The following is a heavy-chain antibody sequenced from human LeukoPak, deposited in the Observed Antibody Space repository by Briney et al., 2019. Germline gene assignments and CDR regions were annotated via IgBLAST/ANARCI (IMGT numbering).Heavy chain of an antibody. CDR3: AKDLSGLNWFDP. V-gene: IGHV3-23*01. J-gene: IGHJ5*02. CDR2: ISGRGDTT. D-gene: IGHD6-19*01. Sequence: PGGSLRLSCAASGFMFSNYAMNWVRQAPGKGLEWVSVISGRGDTTHYADSVKGRFTISRDNSKNTLYLQMNSLRAEDTAVYYCAKDLSGLNWFDPWGQGTLVTVSS. CDR1: GFMFSNYA.